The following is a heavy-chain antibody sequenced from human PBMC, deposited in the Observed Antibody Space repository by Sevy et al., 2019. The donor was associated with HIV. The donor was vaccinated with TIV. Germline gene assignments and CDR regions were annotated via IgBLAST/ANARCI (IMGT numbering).Heavy chain of an antibody. V-gene: IGHV3-49*04. Sequence: GGSLRLSCITSGFTFGDYALSWVRQAPGRGLEWIGLIRSKSFRGTTLYAASVRGRFTISRDDSKSIAYLQMNSLGTEDTAVYYCAIGQYQLLSPFDYWGQGALVTVSS. CDR2: IRSKSFRGTT. J-gene: IGHJ4*02. D-gene: IGHD2-2*01. CDR1: GFTFGDYA. CDR3: AIGQYQLLSPFDY.